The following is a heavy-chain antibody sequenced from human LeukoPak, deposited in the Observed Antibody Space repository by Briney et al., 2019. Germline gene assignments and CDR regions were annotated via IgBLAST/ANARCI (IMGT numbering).Heavy chain of an antibody. J-gene: IGHJ4*02. Sequence: PGGFLRLSCTATGFTLSSYWMSWVRQAPGKGLGWVANTKGDESEKYYLDSVNGRFTISRNNAESSMSLQMNNLRAEDTAVYYCVRDGRNGWHFDYWGQGILVTVSS. CDR2: TKGDESEK. CDR1: GFTLSSYW. V-gene: IGHV3-7*01. CDR3: VRDGRNGWHFDY. D-gene: IGHD6-25*01.